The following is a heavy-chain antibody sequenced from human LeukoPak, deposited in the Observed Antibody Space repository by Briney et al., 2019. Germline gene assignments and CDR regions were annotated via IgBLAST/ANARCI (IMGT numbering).Heavy chain of an antibody. Sequence: SETLSLTCAVYGGSFSGYYWSWIRQPPGKGLEWIGEINHSGSTNYNPSLKSRVTISVDTSKNQFSLKLSSVTAADTAVYYCARDYCGGDCYSFDSWGQGTLVTVSS. CDR1: GGSFSGYY. J-gene: IGHJ4*02. CDR2: INHSGST. V-gene: IGHV4-34*01. CDR3: ARDYCGGDCYSFDS. D-gene: IGHD2-21*02.